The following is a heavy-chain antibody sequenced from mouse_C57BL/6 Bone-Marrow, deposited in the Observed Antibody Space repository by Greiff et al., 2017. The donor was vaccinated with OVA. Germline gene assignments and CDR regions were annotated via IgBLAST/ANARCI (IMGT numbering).Heavy chain of an antibody. V-gene: IGHV1-18*01. CDR2: ITPNNGGT. J-gene: IGHJ1*03. Sequence: VQLQQSGPELVKPGASVKIPCKASGYTFTYYNMDWVKQSHGKSLEWIGDITPNNGGTIYNQKFKGKATLTVDKYSSTAYMELRSLTSEDTAVYYCARSWYYGSSSHWYFDVWGTGTTVTVSS. D-gene: IGHD1-1*01. CDR1: GYTFTYYN. CDR3: ARSWYYGSSSHWYFDV.